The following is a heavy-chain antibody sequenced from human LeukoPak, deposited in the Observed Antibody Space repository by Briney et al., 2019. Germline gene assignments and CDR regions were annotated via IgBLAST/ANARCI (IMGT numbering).Heavy chain of an antibody. J-gene: IGHJ3*02. V-gene: IGHV1-46*01. CDR2: INPGGGST. CDR3: ARVVDTAMVLYGAFDI. D-gene: IGHD5-18*01. Sequence: AASVKVSCKASGYTFTSYYMHWVRQAPGQGLEWMGIINPGGGSTSYAQKFQGRVTMTRDTSTSTVYMELSSLRAEDTAVYYCARVVDTAMVLYGAFDIWGQGTMVTVSS. CDR1: GYTFTSYY.